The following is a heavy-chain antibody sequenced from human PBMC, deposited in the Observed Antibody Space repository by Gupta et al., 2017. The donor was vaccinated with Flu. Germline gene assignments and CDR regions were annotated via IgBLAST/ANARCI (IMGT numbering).Heavy chain of an antibody. D-gene: IGHD6-13*01. CDR2: ISGSDGST. CDR3: AKGIVAAGSSYYGMDV. V-gene: IGHV3-23*01. J-gene: IGHJ6*02. CDR1: GFTFSSYA. Sequence: EVQLLESGGGLVQPGGSLRLSCAASGFTFSSYAMSWVRQAPGKGREWVSTISGSDGSTYYADSVRGRFTISRDSSKNTLYVQMNSLRAEDTAVYYCAKGIVAAGSSYYGMDVWGQGTTVTVSS.